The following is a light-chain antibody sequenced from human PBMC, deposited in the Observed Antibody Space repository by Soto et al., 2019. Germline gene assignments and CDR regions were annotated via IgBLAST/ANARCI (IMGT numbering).Light chain of an antibody. V-gene: IGKV3-20*01. CDR3: QQYDGSPRT. Sequence: EIVMTQSPATLSVSPGERVTFSCRASQSVSSSYLAWYQQKPGQAPRLLIYDASSRAAGIPDRFSGSGSGTDFTLTITRLEPEDFAVYHCQQYDGSPRTFGQGTKVDIK. J-gene: IGKJ1*01. CDR1: QSVSSSY. CDR2: DAS.